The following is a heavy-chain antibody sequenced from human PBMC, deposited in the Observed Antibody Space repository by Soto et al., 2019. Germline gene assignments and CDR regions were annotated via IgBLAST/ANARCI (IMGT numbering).Heavy chain of an antibody. CDR1: GFTFSTQD. CDR2: ISYDGSNQ. Sequence: GGSLRLSCAASGFTFSTQDMHWVRQAPGKGLEWVAVISYDGSNQYYADSVKGRFTISRDNSKNTLYLQMNSLRDEDTAVYHCAKDHSSGWHFFDYWGQGTLVTVSS. D-gene: IGHD6-19*01. J-gene: IGHJ4*02. CDR3: AKDHSSGWHFFDY. V-gene: IGHV3-30*18.